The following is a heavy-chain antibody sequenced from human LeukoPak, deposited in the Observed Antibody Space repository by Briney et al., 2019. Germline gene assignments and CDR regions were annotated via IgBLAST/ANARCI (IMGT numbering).Heavy chain of an antibody. D-gene: IGHD6-13*01. V-gene: IGHV1-46*02. CDR2: INPSGGTT. CDR3: ATDPGSSWPPWVLGMDV. Sequence: ASVKVSCKASGYTFNNYYIHWARQAPGQGLEWMGIINPSGGTTSYAQKFRGRVTMTRDTSTSTVYMELSSLRSEDTAVYYCATDPGSSWPPWVLGMDVWGQGTTVTVSS. J-gene: IGHJ6*02. CDR1: GYTFNNYY.